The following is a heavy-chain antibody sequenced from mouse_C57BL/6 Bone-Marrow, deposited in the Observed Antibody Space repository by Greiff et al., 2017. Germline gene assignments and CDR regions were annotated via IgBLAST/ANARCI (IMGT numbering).Heavy chain of an antibody. V-gene: IGHV10-3*01. CDR2: IRSKSSNYAT. CDR1: GFTFNTYA. CDR3: VSPLYYGSLDYAMDY. Sequence: EVHLVESGGGLVQPKGSLKLSCAASGFTFNTYAMHWVRQAPGKGLEWVARIRSKSSNYATYYADSVKDRFTISRDDSQSMLYLQMNNLKTEDTAMYYCVSPLYYGSLDYAMDYWGQGTSVTVSS. D-gene: IGHD1-1*01. J-gene: IGHJ4*01.